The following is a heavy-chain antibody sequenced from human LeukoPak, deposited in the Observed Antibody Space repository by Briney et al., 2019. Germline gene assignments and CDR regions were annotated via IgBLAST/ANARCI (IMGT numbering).Heavy chain of an antibody. J-gene: IGHJ5*02. CDR2: INDDTP. V-gene: IGHV3-23*01. Sequence: GGSLGLSCAASGFTFSSYNMNWVRQAPGKGLEWVSAINDDTPYYTDSVKGRFTVSRDNSKDTLYLHLNSLRAEDTAIYYCAKEHDLWHEEGNWFDTWGQGVLVTVSS. CDR1: GFTFSSYN. CDR3: AKEHDLWHEEGNWFDT. D-gene: IGHD3-3*01.